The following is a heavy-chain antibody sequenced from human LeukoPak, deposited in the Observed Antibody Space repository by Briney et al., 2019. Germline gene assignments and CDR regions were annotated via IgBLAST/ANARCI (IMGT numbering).Heavy chain of an antibody. CDR1: GYTFTSYG. D-gene: IGHD2-15*01. CDR2: ISAYNGNT. Sequence: GASVKVSCKASGYTFTSYGISWVRQAPGQGLEWMGWISAYNGNTNYAQKLQGRVTMTTDTSTSTAYMELRSLRSDDTAVYYCARADSYCSGGSRYYAYWGQGTQVTVSS. CDR3: ARADSYCSGGSRYYAY. V-gene: IGHV1-18*01. J-gene: IGHJ4*02.